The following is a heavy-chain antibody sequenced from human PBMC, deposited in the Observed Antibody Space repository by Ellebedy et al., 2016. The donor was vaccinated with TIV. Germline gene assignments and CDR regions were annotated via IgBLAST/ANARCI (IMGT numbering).Heavy chain of an antibody. D-gene: IGHD2-2*01. J-gene: IGHJ5*02. V-gene: IGHV4-34*01. CDR1: GGSFSGYY. CDR2: INHSGST. Sequence: SETLSLTXAVYGGSFSGYYWSWIRQPPGKGLEWIGEINHSGSTNYNPSLKSRVTISVDTSKNQFSLKLSSVTAADTAVYYCARKPAQSGWFNPWGQGTLVTVSS. CDR3: ARKPAQSGWFNP.